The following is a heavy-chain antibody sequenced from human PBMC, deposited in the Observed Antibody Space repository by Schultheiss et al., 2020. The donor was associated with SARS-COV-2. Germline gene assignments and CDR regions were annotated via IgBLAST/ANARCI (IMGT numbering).Heavy chain of an antibody. J-gene: IGHJ4*02. CDR2: INHSGST. CDR1: GGSFSGYY. D-gene: IGHD3-3*01. CDR3: ARAQSVTTYYDFWSAENYFDY. V-gene: IGHV4-34*01. Sequence: SETLSLTCAVYGGSFSGYYWSWIRQPPGKGLEWIGEINHSGSTYYNPSLKSRVTISVDTSKNQFSLKLSSVTAADTAVYYCARAQSVTTYYDFWSAENYFDYWGQGTLVTVSS.